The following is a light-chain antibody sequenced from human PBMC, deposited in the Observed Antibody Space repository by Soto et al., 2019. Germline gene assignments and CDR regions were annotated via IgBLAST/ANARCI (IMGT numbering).Light chain of an antibody. Sequence: QAVVTQSPSASASLGASVKLTCTLSSGHSSYAIAWHQQQPEKGPRYLIKVNSDGSQSKGDGIPDRFSGSSSGGERYLTISSLQSEDEADYYCQTWDTGIVVFGGGTKLTVL. V-gene: IGLV4-69*01. CDR1: SGHSSYA. CDR3: QTWDTGIVV. J-gene: IGLJ2*01. CDR2: VNSDGSQ.